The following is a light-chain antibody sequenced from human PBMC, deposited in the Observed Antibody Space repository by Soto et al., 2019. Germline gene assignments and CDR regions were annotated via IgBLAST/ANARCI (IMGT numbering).Light chain of an antibody. CDR2: VAS. V-gene: IGKV1-9*01. J-gene: IGKJ5*01. CDR1: QGIRSY. CDR3: QQLNSYPIT. Sequence: DIQLTQSPSFLSASVGDRVTFNCRASQGIRSYLAWYQQKPGKAPKLLIYVASTLQTGVPSRFSGSGSGTEFTLTISSLQPEDSATYYCQQLNSYPITFGQGTRLEIK.